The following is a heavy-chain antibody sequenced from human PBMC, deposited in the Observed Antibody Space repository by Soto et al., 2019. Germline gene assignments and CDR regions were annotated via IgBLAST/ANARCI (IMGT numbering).Heavy chain of an antibody. J-gene: IGHJ4*01. CDR1: GGSISSADYF. V-gene: IGHV4-30-4*01. CDR2: IYYRGNT. D-gene: IGHD6-13*01. Sequence: SETLSLTYIVSGGSISSADYFWTWIRQSPGKGLEWMGYIYYRGNTYYRPSLKSRVSISIDTSQNQFSLRLNSVTAADTAVYYCARSGYGSSDFDHWGQGTLVTVSS. CDR3: ARSGYGSSDFDH.